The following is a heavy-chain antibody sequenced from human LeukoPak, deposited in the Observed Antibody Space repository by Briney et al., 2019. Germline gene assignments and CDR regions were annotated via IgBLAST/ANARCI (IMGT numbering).Heavy chain of an antibody. D-gene: IGHD3-9*01. J-gene: IGHJ4*02. CDR3: ARDLLRYFDS. V-gene: IGHV4-59*01. Sequence: SETLSLTCTVSGGSISSYYWSWIRQPPGKGLEWIGYIYYSGSTNYNPSLKSRVTISVDTSKNQFSLRLSSVTAADTAVYYCARDLLRYFDSWGQGTLVTVSS. CDR2: IYYSGST. CDR1: GGSISSYY.